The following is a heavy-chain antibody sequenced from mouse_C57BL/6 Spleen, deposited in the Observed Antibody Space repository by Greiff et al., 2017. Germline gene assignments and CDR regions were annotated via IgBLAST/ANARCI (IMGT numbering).Heavy chain of an antibody. V-gene: IGHV1-69*01. J-gene: IGHJ4*01. CDR1: GYTFTSYW. CDR3: ARYDHDYAMDY. CDR2: LDPSDSYT. Sequence: QVQLQQSGAELVMPGASVKLSCKASGYTFTSYWMHWVKQRPGQGLEWIGELDPSDSYTNYNQKFKGKSTLTVDKSSSTAYMQLSSLTSEDSAVYYFARYDHDYAMDYWGQGTSVTVSS. D-gene: IGHD2-4*01.